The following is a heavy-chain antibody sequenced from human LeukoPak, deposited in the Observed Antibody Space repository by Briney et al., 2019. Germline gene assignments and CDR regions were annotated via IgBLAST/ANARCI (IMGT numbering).Heavy chain of an antibody. Sequence: PSETLSLTCTVSGGSISSYYWSWIRQPPGKGLEWIGYIYYSGSTNYNPSLKSRVTISVDTSKNQLSLKLSSVTAADTAVYYCARGAYSGSYGYWGQGTLVTVSS. D-gene: IGHD1-26*01. J-gene: IGHJ4*02. V-gene: IGHV4-59*01. CDR3: ARGAYSGSYGY. CDR1: GGSISSYY. CDR2: IYYSGST.